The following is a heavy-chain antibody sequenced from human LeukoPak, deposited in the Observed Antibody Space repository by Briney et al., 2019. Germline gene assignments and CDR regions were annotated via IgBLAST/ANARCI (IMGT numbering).Heavy chain of an antibody. V-gene: IGHV3-21*01. J-gene: IGHJ6*02. CDR3: ARENDYYGMDV. CDR2: ISSSSSYI. Sequence: GGSLRLSCAASGFTFSSCSMNWVRQAPGKGLEWVSSISSSSSYIYYADSVKGRFTISRDNAKNSLYLQMNSLRAEDTAVYYCARENDYYGMDVWGQGTTVTVSS. CDR1: GFTFSSCS.